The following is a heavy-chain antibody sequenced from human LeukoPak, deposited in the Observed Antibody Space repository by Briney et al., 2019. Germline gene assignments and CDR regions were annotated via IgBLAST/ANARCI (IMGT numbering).Heavy chain of an antibody. J-gene: IGHJ4*02. Sequence: SETLSLTCTVSGGSTSSSNYYWGWIRQPPGKGLEWIGSIYYSGNTYYNPSLKSRVSISVDASRNQFSLRLSSVTAADTAIYYCARHSIAVTDDCWGQGTLVTVSS. D-gene: IGHD6-19*01. CDR1: GGSTSSSNYY. V-gene: IGHV4-39*01. CDR3: ARHSIAVTDDC. CDR2: IYYSGNT.